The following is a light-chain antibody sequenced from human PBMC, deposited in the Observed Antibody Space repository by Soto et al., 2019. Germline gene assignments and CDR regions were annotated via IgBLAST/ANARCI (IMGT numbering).Light chain of an antibody. CDR2: NNN. CDR3: AAWDDSLNGVI. V-gene: IGLV1-44*01. J-gene: IGLJ2*01. Sequence: QSVLTQPPSASGTPGQRVTISCSGNSSNIGTYTVNWYQHLPGTAPKLLFYNNNQRPSGVPDRISGSKSGTSASLVISGLQSEDEADYYCAAWDDSLNGVIFGGGTKLTVL. CDR1: SSNIGTYT.